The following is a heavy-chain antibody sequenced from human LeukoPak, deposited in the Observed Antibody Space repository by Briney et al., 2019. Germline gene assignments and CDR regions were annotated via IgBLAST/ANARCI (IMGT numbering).Heavy chain of an antibody. CDR3: AGDEYYGSGTPDY. Sequence: PGGSLRLSCAASGFTFSSYSMNWVRQAPGKGLELVSSISSSSSYIYYADSVKGRFTISRDNAKNSLYLQMNSLRAEDTAVYYCAGDEYYGSGTPDYWGQGTLVTVSS. CDR1: GFTFSSYS. V-gene: IGHV3-21*01. D-gene: IGHD3-10*01. CDR2: ISSSSSYI. J-gene: IGHJ4*02.